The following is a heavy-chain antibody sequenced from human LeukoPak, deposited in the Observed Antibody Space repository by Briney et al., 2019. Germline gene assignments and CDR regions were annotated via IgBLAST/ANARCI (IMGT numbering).Heavy chain of an antibody. CDR3: ATIGDYYDSSGYYSSFDY. V-gene: IGHV1-18*01. CDR1: GYTFTSYG. CDR2: ISAYNGNT. D-gene: IGHD3-22*01. Sequence: ASVKVSCKASGYTFTSYGISWVRQAPGQGLEWMGWISAYNGNTNYAQKLQGRVTMTTDTSTSTAYMELRSLRSDDTAVYYCATIGDYYDSSGYYSSFDYWGQGTLVTVSS. J-gene: IGHJ4*02.